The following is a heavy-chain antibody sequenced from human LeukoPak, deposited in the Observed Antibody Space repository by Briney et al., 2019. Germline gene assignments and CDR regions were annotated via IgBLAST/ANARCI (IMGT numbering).Heavy chain of an antibody. V-gene: IGHV4-61*08. Sequence: SETLSLTCAVSGGSISSGGYSWSWIRQPPGKGLEWIGYIYYSGSTYYNPSLKSRVTISVDTSKNQFSLKLSSVTAADTAVYYCARTYGDRKTYYYYYYMDVWGKGTTVTVSS. D-gene: IGHD4-17*01. CDR1: GGSISSGGYS. CDR2: IYYSGST. CDR3: ARTYGDRKTYYYYYYMDV. J-gene: IGHJ6*03.